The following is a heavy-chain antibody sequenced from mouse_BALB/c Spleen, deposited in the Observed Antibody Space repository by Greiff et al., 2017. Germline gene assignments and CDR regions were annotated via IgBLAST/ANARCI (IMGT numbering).Heavy chain of an antibody. CDR1: GFTFSSYG. D-gene: IGHD2-1*01. Sequence: EVKLQESGGDLVKPGGSLKLSCAASGFTFSSYGMSWVRQTPDKRLEWVATISSGGSYTYYPDSVKGRFTISRDNAKNTLYLQMSSLKSEDTAMYYCARKGGNYDYAMDYWGQGTSVTVSS. CDR3: ARKGGNYDYAMDY. J-gene: IGHJ4*01. V-gene: IGHV5-6*01. CDR2: ISSGGSYT.